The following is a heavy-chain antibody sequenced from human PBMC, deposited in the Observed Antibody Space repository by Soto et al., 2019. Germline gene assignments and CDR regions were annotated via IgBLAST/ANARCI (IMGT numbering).Heavy chain of an antibody. CDR1: GGSISSSSYY. Sequence: SETLSLTCTVSGGSISSSSYYWGWIRQPPGKGLEWIGSIYYSGSTYYNPSLKSRVTISVDTSKNQFSLKLSSVTAEDTAVYYCARVSSSWLGGGYFDYWGQGTLVTVSS. D-gene: IGHD6-13*01. CDR2: IYYSGST. CDR3: ARVSSSWLGGGYFDY. J-gene: IGHJ4*02. V-gene: IGHV4-39*01.